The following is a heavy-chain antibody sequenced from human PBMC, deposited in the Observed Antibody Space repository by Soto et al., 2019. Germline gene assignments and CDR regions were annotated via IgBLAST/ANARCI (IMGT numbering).Heavy chain of an antibody. J-gene: IGHJ4*02. CDR3: ARDDDYPDNGFDY. V-gene: IGHV3-33*01. CDR1: RFTFSRHG. D-gene: IGHD4-17*01. Sequence: QVQLVESGGGVVQPGTSLRLCCAASRFTFSRHGMHWVRQTPGKGLEWLAVILNDASGHWYADSVKGRFTISRDNFENTLYLQMNGLRLEDTAMYYCARDDDYPDNGFDYWGQGTLVTVSS. CDR2: ILNDASGH.